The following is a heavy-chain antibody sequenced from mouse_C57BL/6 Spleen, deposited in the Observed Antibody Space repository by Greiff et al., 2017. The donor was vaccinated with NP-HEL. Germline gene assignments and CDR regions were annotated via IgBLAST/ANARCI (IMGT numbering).Heavy chain of an antibody. CDR3: ARSDGSSYEAWFAY. V-gene: IGHV1-82*01. D-gene: IGHD1-1*01. Sequence: QVTLKVSGPELVKPGASVKISCKASGYAFSSSWMNWVKQRPGKGLEWIGRIYPGDGDTNYNGKFKGKATLTADKSSSTAYMQLSSLTSEDSAVYFCARSDGSSYEAWFAYWGQGTLVTVSA. CDR1: GYAFSSSW. J-gene: IGHJ3*01. CDR2: IYPGDGDT.